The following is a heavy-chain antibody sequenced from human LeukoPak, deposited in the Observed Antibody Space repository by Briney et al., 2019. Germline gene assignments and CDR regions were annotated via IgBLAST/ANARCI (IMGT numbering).Heavy chain of an antibody. CDR3: ATKRAGSSSTYYYYYMDV. D-gene: IGHD6-6*01. J-gene: IGHJ6*03. CDR1: GGTFSSYA. V-gene: IGHV1-69*05. CDR2: IIPIFGTA. Sequence: ASVEVSCKASGGTFSSYAISWVRQAPGQGLEWMGRIIPIFGTANYAQKFQGRVTITTDESTSTAYMKLSSLRSEDTAVYYCATKRAGSSSTYYYYYMDVWGKGTTVTVSS.